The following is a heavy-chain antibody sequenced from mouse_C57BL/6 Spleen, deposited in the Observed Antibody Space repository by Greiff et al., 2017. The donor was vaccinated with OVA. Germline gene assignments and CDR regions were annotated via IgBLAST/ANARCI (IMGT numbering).Heavy chain of an antibody. V-gene: IGHV1-4*01. CDR3: AGTWTRAMDY. J-gene: IGHJ4*01. Sequence: QVQLQQSGAELARPGASVKMSCKASGYTFTSYTMHWVKQRPGQGLEWIGYINPSSGYTKYNQKFKDKATLTADKSSSTAYMQLSSLTSEDSAVYYCAGTWTRAMDYWGQGTSVTVSS. CDR1: GYTFTSYT. CDR2: INPSSGYT.